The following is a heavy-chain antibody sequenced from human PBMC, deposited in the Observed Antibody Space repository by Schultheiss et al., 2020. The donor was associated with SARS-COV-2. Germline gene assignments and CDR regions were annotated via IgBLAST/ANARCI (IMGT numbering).Heavy chain of an antibody. CDR2: IYHSGST. J-gene: IGHJ6*02. CDR1: GFTFSSYA. CDR3: AMITNHYDYYGMDV. V-gene: IGHV4-38-2*01. D-gene: IGHD3-16*01. Sequence: GSLRLSCAASGFTFSSYAMSWVRQAPGKGLEWIGSIYHSGSTNYNPSLKSRVTISVDTSKNQFSLKLSSMTAADTAVYHCAMITNHYDYYGMDVWGQGTTVTVSS.